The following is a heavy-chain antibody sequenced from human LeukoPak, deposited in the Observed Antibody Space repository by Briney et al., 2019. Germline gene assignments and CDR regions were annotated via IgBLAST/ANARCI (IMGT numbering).Heavy chain of an antibody. V-gene: IGHV3-21*01. CDR2: IVGSSST. CDR3: ARIGAGSSRDY. D-gene: IGHD6-13*01. J-gene: IGHJ4*02. CDR1: GVTFSNFA. Sequence: GGSLRLSCAPSGVTFSNFAMTWVRQAPGKGLEWVSSIVGSSSTYYADSLKGRFTISRDNAKNSLYLQMNSLRAEDTAVYYCARIGAGSSRDYWGQGTLVTVSS.